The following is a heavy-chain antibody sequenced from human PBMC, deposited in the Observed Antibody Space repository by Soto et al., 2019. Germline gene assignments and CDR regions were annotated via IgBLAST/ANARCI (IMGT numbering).Heavy chain of an antibody. CDR2: IYYSGST. CDR3: ARDEVGVNNGFDI. Sequence: PSETLSLTCTVSGGSISSGDYYWNWIRQHPGKGLEWIGYIYYSGSTYYNPSLKSRVIISVDTSKNQFSLKLSSVTAADTAVYYCARDEVGVNNGFDIWGQGTMVTVSS. V-gene: IGHV4-31*03. J-gene: IGHJ3*02. D-gene: IGHD2-2*01. CDR1: GGSISSGDYY.